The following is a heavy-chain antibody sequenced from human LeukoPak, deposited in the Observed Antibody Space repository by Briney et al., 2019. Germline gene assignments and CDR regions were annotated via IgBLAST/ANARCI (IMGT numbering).Heavy chain of an antibody. CDR1: GFTVSSNY. J-gene: IGHJ5*02. CDR3: AREVKAKWFDT. Sequence: PGGSLRLSCASSGFTVSSNYMSWVRQAPGKGLECVSVIYSGGSTYYADTVKGRFTISRDNSKNTLFLQMNSLRAEDTAVYYCAREVKAKWFDTWGQGTLVTVSS. CDR2: IYSGGST. D-gene: IGHD2-21*01. V-gene: IGHV3-66*02.